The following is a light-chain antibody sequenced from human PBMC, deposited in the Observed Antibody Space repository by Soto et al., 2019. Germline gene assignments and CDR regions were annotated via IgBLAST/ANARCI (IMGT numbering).Light chain of an antibody. Sequence: EIILTQSPASLSVSPGERATLSCRASQSVNNNLAWYQQKPGQAPRLLIYDTSTRAPGISARFSGSGSGTEFTLTISSLQSEDFAVYYCQEYIQWPPGMFGPGTTVDIK. V-gene: IGKV3-15*01. J-gene: IGKJ1*01. CDR1: QSVNNN. CDR3: QEYIQWPPGM. CDR2: DTS.